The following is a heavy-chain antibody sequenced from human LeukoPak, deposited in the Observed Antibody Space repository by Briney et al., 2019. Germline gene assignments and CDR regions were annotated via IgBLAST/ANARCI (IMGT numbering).Heavy chain of an antibody. D-gene: IGHD3-22*01. Sequence: PGESLRLSCAASGFTFSSYGMIWGRQAPGKGLEWVSTITNSGDSTYYTDSVKGRFTISRDDSRNTLYLQMNSLRAEDTAVYYCAKDRGYYDTSGYLIWSQGTLVTVSS. V-gene: IGHV3-23*01. CDR2: ITNSGDST. CDR1: GFTFSSYG. J-gene: IGHJ4*02. CDR3: AKDRGYYDTSGYLI.